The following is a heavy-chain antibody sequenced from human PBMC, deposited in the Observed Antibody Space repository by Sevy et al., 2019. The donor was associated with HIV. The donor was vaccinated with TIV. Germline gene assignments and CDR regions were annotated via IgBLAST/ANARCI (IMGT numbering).Heavy chain of an antibody. CDR3: ARDRYYDASGYYYYYYGMDV. CDR1: GLSVSDNY. Sequence: GGSLRLSCAASGLSVSDNYMNWVRQAPGKGLELVSVIYSDGRTYYADSVKGRFTISRANSKNTLYLHMNNLRTEDTAVYYCARDRYYDASGYYYYYYGMDVWGQGTTVTVSS. J-gene: IGHJ6*02. D-gene: IGHD3-22*01. CDR2: IYSDGRT. V-gene: IGHV3-66*01.